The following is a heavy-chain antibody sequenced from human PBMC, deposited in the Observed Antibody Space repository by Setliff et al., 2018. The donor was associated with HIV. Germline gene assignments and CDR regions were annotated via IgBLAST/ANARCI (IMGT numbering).Heavy chain of an antibody. CDR2: IYYSGST. CDR3: ARLRGSYDFSNWFDP. Sequence: SETLSLTCTVSGGSIRSHYWRWIRQPPGKRLEWIGYIYYSGSTNYNPSLKSRVTISVDTAKNQFSLKLSSVTAADTAVYYCARLRGSYDFSNWFDPWGQGTQVTVSS. CDR1: GGSIRSHY. D-gene: IGHD3-3*01. V-gene: IGHV4-59*11. J-gene: IGHJ5*02.